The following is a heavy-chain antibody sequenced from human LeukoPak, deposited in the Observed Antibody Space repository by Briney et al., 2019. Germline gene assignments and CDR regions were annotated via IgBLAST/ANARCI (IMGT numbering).Heavy chain of an antibody. CDR1: GFTFSTYN. V-gene: IGHV3-21*01. D-gene: IGHD5-12*01. CDR2: ISTSNSDI. CDR3: ARDGAVGSGNEFDH. J-gene: IGHJ4*02. Sequence: GGSLRLSCAASGFTFSTYNMNWVRQAPGKGLEWVSSISTSNSDIYYADSMKGRFTISRDNAKNSVYLQMNNLRAEDTAVYYCARDGAVGSGNEFDHWGQGTLVTVSS.